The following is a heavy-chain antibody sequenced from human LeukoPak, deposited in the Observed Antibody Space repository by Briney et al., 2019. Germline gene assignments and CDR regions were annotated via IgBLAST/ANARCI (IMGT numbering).Heavy chain of an antibody. Sequence: PGGSLRLSCAASGFPFSSHVLSWVRQAPGKGLEWIAYINHNGEAIYYPDFVKGRFIISRDNAKNSLFLQMNSLRAEDTAVYYCAREGGASAVSVFDIWGQGTMVTVSS. CDR3: AREGGASAVSVFDI. D-gene: IGHD4-17*01. V-gene: IGHV3-48*01. CDR2: INHNGEAI. J-gene: IGHJ3*02. CDR1: GFPFSSHV.